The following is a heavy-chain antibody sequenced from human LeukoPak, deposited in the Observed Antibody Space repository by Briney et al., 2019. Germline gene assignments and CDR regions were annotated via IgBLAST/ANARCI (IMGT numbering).Heavy chain of an antibody. J-gene: IGHJ6*02. CDR3: ARDRYDFWSGYHHYYYYGMDV. Sequence: PSQTLSLTCTVSGGSISSGGYYWSWIRQHPGKSLEWIGYIYYSGSTYYNPSLKSRVTISVDTSKNQFSLKLSSVTAADTAVYYCARDRYDFWSGYHHYYYYGMDVWGQGTTVTVSS. V-gene: IGHV4-31*03. CDR1: GGSISSGGYY. CDR2: IYYSGST. D-gene: IGHD3-3*01.